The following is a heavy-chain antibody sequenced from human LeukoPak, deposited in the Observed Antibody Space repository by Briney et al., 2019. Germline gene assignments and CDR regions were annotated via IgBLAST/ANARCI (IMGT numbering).Heavy chain of an antibody. D-gene: IGHD2-15*01. V-gene: IGHV4-34*01. CDR1: GGSFSGYY. CDR2: INHSGST. Sequence: SETLSLTCAVYGGSFSGYYWSWIRQPPGKGLEWIGEINHSGSTNYNPSLKSRVTISVDTSKNQFSLKLSSVTAADTAVYYCARRKGYCSGGSCSIYFDYWGQGTLVTVSS. J-gene: IGHJ4*02. CDR3: ARRKGYCSGGSCSIYFDY.